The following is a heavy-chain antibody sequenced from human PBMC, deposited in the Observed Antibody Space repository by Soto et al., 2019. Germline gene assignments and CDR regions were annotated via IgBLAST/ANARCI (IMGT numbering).Heavy chain of an antibody. J-gene: IGHJ4*02. Sequence: ASVKVSCKASGYTFTSYAMHWVRQAPGQRLEWMGWINAGNGNTKYSQKFQGRVTITRDTSASTAYMELSSLRSEDTAVYYCARGPPRHYDSNGYSDYWGQGTLVTVSS. V-gene: IGHV1-3*01. D-gene: IGHD3-22*01. CDR3: ARGPPRHYDSNGYSDY. CDR2: INAGNGNT. CDR1: GYTFTSYA.